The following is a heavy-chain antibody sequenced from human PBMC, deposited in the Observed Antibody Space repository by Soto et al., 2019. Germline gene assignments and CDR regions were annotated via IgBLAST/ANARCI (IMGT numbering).Heavy chain of an antibody. Sequence: PSEARSLTCTGSGGSIIGSGFHWGWVRQPPGKGLGWRGSIYSSGTSSYRPSLNSRVTISVDTSQNQFSLTLSSVTAADTAVYYCARILRAYYYGSGAGWFDPWGQGTPVTVSS. CDR3: ARILRAYYYGSGAGWFDP. CDR2: IYSSGTS. CDR1: GGSIIGSGFH. J-gene: IGHJ5*02. V-gene: IGHV4-39*07. D-gene: IGHD3-10*01.